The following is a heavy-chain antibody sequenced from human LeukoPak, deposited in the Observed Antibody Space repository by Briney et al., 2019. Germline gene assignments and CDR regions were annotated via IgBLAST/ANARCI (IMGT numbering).Heavy chain of an antibody. CDR2: ISGSGGST. CDR1: GFTFSSYA. V-gene: IGHV3-23*01. J-gene: IGHJ4*02. Sequence: GGSLRLSCAASGFTFSSYAMSWVRQAPGKGLEWVSAISGSGGSTYYADSVKGRFTISRDNAKNTLYLQMNSLRAEGTAVYYCARVHTIFGVDFFDYWGQGTLVTVSS. CDR3: ARVHTIFGVDFFDY. D-gene: IGHD3-3*01.